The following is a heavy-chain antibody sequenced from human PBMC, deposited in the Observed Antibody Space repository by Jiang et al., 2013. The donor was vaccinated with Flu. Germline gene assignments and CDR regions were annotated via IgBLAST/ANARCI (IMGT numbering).Heavy chain of an antibody. CDR2: IIPMFGTA. D-gene: IGHD2-15*01. CDR3: ARAVDCSGGSCYIFYYYSMDV. J-gene: IGHJ6*02. V-gene: IGHV1-69*06. CDR1: GGTFGSHA. Sequence: SGAEVKKPGSSVKVSCMASGGTFGSHAISWVRQAPGQGLEWMGGIIPMFGTANYAHKFQGRVLITVDKITSTAYMELSSLRSEDTAVYYCARAVDCSGGSCYIFYYYSMDVWGQGTTVTVSS.